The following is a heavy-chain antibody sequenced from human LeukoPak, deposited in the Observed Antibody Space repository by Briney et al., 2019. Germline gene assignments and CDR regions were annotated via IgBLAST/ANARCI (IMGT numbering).Heavy chain of an antibody. CDR3: AKDFGGGAFDI. CDR2: ISYDGSDK. CDR1: GFTFSSHG. D-gene: IGHD3-10*01. Sequence: GGSLRLSCAASGFTFSSHGMHWVRQAPGKGLEWVAIISYDGSDKYYADSVKVRFTISRDNSKNTLSLQMNSLRTEDTAIYYCAKDFGGGAFDIWGQGTMVTVAS. J-gene: IGHJ3*02. V-gene: IGHV3-30*18.